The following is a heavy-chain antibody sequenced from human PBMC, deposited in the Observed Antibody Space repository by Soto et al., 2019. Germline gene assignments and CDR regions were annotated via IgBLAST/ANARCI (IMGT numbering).Heavy chain of an antibody. J-gene: IGHJ4*02. V-gene: IGHV4-31*03. D-gene: IGHD2-21*01. CDR2: IYYSGST. CDR1: GGSISSGGYY. CDR3: ARDLPSIYFDY. Sequence: PSETLSLTCTVSGGSISSGGYYWSWLRQHPGKGLEWIGYIYYSGSTYYNPSLKSRVTISVDTSTSTAYMELRSLRSDDTAVYYCARDLPSIYFDYWGQGTLVTVSS.